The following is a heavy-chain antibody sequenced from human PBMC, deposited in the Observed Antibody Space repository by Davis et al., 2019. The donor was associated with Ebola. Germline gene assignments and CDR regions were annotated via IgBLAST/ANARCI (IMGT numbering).Heavy chain of an antibody. D-gene: IGHD1-26*01. CDR1: ESTFSDYS. J-gene: IGHJ4*02. V-gene: IGHV1-69*13. Sequence: AASVKVSCKASESTFSDYSINWVRQAPGQGLEWVGAIIPIFGTPNYAQNFQGRVTITADESTRSTYLEVNSLRSDDTAVYYCARGTLRYSKSSHFDYWGQGTLVTVSS. CDR2: IIPIFGTP. CDR3: ARGTLRYSKSSHFDY.